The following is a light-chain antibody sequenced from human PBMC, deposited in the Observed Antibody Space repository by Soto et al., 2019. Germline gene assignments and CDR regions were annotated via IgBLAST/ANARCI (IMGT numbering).Light chain of an antibody. V-gene: IGLV1-51*01. CDR3: GSWDSSLSAYV. Sequence: QSVLTQPPSVSAAPGQKVTISCSGSSSNIGGNSVSWYQQLPGTAPKLLIYDDNKRPSGIPDRFSGSKSGTSATLGITGFQTGDEADYYCGSWDSSLSAYVFGTGTRSQS. CDR1: SSNIGGNS. CDR2: DDN. J-gene: IGLJ1*01.